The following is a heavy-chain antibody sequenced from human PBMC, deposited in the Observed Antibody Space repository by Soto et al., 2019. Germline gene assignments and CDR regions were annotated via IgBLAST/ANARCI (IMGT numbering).Heavy chain of an antibody. CDR2: IIPMFGTT. V-gene: IGHV1-69*12. CDR1: GGTFSSYA. D-gene: IGHD2-15*01. CDR3: ARVVTVVKSFHYWYFDL. Sequence: QVQLVQSGAEVKKPGSSVKVSCKASGGTFSSYAISWVRQAPGQGLEWMGGIIPMFGTTNYAQKFQGRVTITADESTSTAYMELSSLRSEDTAGYYCARVVTVVKSFHYWYFDLWGRGPLVTVSS. J-gene: IGHJ2*01.